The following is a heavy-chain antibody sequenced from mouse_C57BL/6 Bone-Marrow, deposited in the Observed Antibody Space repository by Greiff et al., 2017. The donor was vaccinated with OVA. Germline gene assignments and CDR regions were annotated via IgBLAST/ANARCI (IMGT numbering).Heavy chain of an antibody. CDR1: GYTFTDYY. CDR2: INPNNGGT. CDR3: ARSLYYYGLYAMDY. V-gene: IGHV1-26*01. D-gene: IGHD1-1*01. Sequence: EVQLQQSGPELVKPGASVKISCKASGYTFTDYYMNWVKQSHGKSLEWIGDINPNNGGTSYNQKFKGKATLTVDKPSSTASMELRSLTSDDSAFYYCARSLYYYGLYAMDYWGQGTSGTVSS. J-gene: IGHJ4*01.